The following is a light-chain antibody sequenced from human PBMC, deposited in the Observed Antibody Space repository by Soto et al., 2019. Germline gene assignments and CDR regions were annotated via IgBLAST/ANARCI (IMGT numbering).Light chain of an antibody. V-gene: IGKV1-8*01. CDR3: QQFKSYPLT. CDR2: GPS. J-gene: IGKJ4*01. Sequence: AIRMTQSPSSLSASTGDRVTITCRASQGISSYLAWYQQKPGKAPNFLIYGPSTLQSGVPSRFSGSGSGTEFTLTISSLQPEDFATYHCQQFKSYPLTFGGGTKVEIK. CDR1: QGISSY.